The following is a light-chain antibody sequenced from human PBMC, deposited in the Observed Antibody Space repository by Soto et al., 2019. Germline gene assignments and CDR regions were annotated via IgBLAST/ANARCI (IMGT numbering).Light chain of an antibody. V-gene: IGKV1-39*01. CDR3: QQSYRAPDT. CDR2: GAH. J-gene: IGKJ2*01. CDR1: QTIDIF. Sequence: DIQLTQSPSSLSASVGDRVTITCRASQTIDIFLNWYQQKPGRAPKLLINGAHTLQCWAPSRFSGSGSGTDFALTIRSLQPEVFATYYSQQSYRAPDTFGQGTKLEIK.